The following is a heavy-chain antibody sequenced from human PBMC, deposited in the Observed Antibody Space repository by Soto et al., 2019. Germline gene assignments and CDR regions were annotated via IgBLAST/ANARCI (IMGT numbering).Heavy chain of an antibody. D-gene: IGHD1-20*01. CDR1: GYTFTRYG. CDR3: ARVQYNSWSDP. J-gene: IGHJ5*02. V-gene: IGHV1-18*04. Sequence: GSVKVSCKASGYTFTRYGISWVRQAPGQGLEWMGRISAYNGNTNYAQKLQGRVTMTTDTSTSTAYMELPSLRSDDTAVYYCARVQYNSWSDPWRQGTLVTVSS. CDR2: ISAYNGNT.